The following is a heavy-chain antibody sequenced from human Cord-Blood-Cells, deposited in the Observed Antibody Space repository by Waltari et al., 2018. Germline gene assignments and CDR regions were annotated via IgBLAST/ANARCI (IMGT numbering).Heavy chain of an antibody. J-gene: IGHJ2*01. CDR3: ARDRTGDLWYFDL. CDR2: IYYSGST. V-gene: IGHV4-59*01. Sequence: QVQLQESGPGLVKPSETLSLTCTVSGGSISSYYWSWLRQPPGKGLEWIGYIYYSGSTNYNPSLKSRVTISVDTSKNQFSLKLSAVTAAYTAVYYCARDRTGDLWYFDLWGRGTLVTVSS. CDR1: GGSISSYY. D-gene: IGHD7-27*01.